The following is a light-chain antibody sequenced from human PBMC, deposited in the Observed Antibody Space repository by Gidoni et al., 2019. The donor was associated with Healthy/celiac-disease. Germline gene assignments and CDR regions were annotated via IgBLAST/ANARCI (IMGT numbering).Light chain of an antibody. J-gene: IGKJ4*01. CDR2: DAS. V-gene: IGKV3-11*01. CDR3: QPRF. Sequence: EIVLTQSPATLSLSPGERATLSCRASQSVSSYLAWYQQKPGQAPRLLIYDASNRATGIPARFSGSGSVTDFTLTISSLEPEDFAVYYCQPRFFGGGTKVEIK. CDR1: QSVSSY.